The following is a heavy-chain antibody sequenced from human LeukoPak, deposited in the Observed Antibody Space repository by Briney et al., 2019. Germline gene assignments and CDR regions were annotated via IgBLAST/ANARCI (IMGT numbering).Heavy chain of an antibody. Sequence: GGSLRLSCAASGFTFSNAWMSWVRQAPGKGREGVGRIKNKTDGGTTDYAATVKGRFTISRDDSKNTLYLQMNSLKTEDTAVYYCTSRNVDTAMVRNDAFDIWGQGTMVTVSS. D-gene: IGHD5-18*01. CDR3: TSRNVDTAMVRNDAFDI. V-gene: IGHV3-15*01. CDR1: GFTFSNAW. CDR2: IKNKTDGGTT. J-gene: IGHJ3*02.